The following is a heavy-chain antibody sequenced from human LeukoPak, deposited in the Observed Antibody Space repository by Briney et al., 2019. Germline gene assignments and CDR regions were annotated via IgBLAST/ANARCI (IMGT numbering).Heavy chain of an antibody. CDR3: ARPYDRTDY. CDR1: GYSISSRYY. V-gene: IGHV4-38-2*01. CDR2: INHSGST. J-gene: IGHJ4*02. D-gene: IGHD3-22*01. Sequence: SETLSLTCAVSGYSISSRYYWGWIRQPPGKGLEWIGEINHSGSTNYNPSLKSRVTISVDTSKNQFSLKLSSVTAADTAVYYCARPYDRTDYWGQGTLVTVSS.